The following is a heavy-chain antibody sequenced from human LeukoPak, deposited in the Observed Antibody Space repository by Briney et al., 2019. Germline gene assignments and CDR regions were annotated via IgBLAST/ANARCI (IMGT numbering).Heavy chain of an antibody. D-gene: IGHD3-22*01. V-gene: IGHV3-64*01. CDR2: ISSNGGST. CDR3: ASVYYYDSSGYSYYFDY. Sequence: PGGSLRLSCAASGFTFSSYDMYWVRQAPGKGLEYVSGISSNGGSTYYANSVKGRLTISRDNSKNTLYLQMGSLRAEDTAVYYCASVYYYDSSGYSYYFDYWGQGTLVTVSS. CDR1: GFTFSSYD. J-gene: IGHJ4*02.